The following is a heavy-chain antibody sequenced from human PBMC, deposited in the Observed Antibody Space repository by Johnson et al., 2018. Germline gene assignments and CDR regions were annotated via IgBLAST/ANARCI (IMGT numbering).Heavy chain of an antibody. D-gene: IGHD4-17*01. CDR3: ARGLGYGDYYAMDV. CDR1: GYTFTSSW. V-gene: IGHV5-51*01. Sequence: VQLVETGAEVKKPGESVKISCKGSGYTFTSSWIAWVRQMPGNGLEWMGIIYPGDSDTRYSPSFQGQVTISADKSISTAYLQWSSLKASDPPMYYWARGLGYGDYYAMDVWGQGSTITVSS. CDR2: IYPGDSDT. J-gene: IGHJ6*02.